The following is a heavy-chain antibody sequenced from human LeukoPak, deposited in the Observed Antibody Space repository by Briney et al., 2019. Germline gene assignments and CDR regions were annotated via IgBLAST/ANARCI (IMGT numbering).Heavy chain of an antibody. D-gene: IGHD3-10*01. CDR2: IYYSGST. CDR1: AGSISLYNTYY. J-gene: IGHJ6*03. Sequence: PSETLSLTCTVSAGSISLYNTYYWNWIRQSPGKGLEWIGYIYYSGSTSYNPSLKSRVTISVDTSKNHFSLKLSSVTAADTAVYYCARTIRAVRGVIITAWDYYYYYMDVWGKGTTVTISS. CDR3: ARTIRAVRGVIITAWDYYYYYMDV. V-gene: IGHV4-59*12.